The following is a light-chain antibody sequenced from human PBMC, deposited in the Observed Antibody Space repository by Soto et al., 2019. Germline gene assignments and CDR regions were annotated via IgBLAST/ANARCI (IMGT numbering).Light chain of an antibody. CDR1: QSINNW. Sequence: DLAMTQSPSTLSASVGDRVTITCRASQSINNWLAWYQQKPGKAPRLLIYDASSLENGVPSRFSGSGSGTEFSLTVGSLQPDDFATYYCQQYNGFPLTFGGGTKVEIK. CDR2: DAS. CDR3: QQYNGFPLT. V-gene: IGKV1-5*01. J-gene: IGKJ4*01.